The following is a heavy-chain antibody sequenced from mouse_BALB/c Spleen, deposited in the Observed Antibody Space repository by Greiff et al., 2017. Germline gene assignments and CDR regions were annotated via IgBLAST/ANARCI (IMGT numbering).Heavy chain of an antibody. CDR3: ARYYGTLYAMDY. CDR2: ISSGGSYT. Sequence: EVHLVESGGGLVKPGGSLKLSCAASGFTFSSYAMSWVRQSPEKRLEWVAEISSGGSYTYYPDTVTGRFTISRDNAKNTLYLEMSSLRSEDTAMYYCARYYGTLYAMDYWGQGTSVTVAS. J-gene: IGHJ4*01. CDR1: GFTFSSYA. D-gene: IGHD1-1*01. V-gene: IGHV5-9-4*01.